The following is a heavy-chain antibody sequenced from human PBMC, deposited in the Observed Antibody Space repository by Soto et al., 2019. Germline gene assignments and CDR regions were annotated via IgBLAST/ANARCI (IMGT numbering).Heavy chain of an antibody. CDR2: TNHSGST. J-gene: IGHJ6*02. CDR3: AGRWVYYGSGTLYYYYGMDV. V-gene: IGHV4-34*01. CDR1: CGSFSGYY. Sequence: SETLSLTCAVYCGSFSGYYWSWIRQPPGKGLEWIGETNHSGSTNYNPSLKSRVTISVDTSKNQFSLKLSSVTAADTAVYYCAGRWVYYGSGTLYYYYGMDVWGQGTTVTVSS. D-gene: IGHD3-10*01.